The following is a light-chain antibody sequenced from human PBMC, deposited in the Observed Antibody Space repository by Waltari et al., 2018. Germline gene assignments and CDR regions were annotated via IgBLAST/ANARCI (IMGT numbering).Light chain of an antibody. V-gene: IGKV3-20*01. Sequence: EIVLTQSPGTLSLSPGERATLSCTTSQSVSSNYLAWYLQKPGQAPRLLIYDTSKRASDIPDRFSGNGSGTDFALTISRLEPEDFALYYCQQYGNSPPTTFGGGTKVEIK. J-gene: IGKJ4*01. CDR3: QQYGNSPPTT. CDR2: DTS. CDR1: QSVSSNY.